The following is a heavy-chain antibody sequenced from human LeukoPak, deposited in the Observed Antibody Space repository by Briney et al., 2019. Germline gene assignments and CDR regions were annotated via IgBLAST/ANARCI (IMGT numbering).Heavy chain of an antibody. V-gene: IGHV1-18*01. D-gene: IGHD3-22*01. CDR2: ISAYNGNT. Sequence: ASVKVSCKASGYTFTSYGISWVRQAPGHGLEWMGWISAYNGNTNYAQKLQGRVTMTTDTSTSTAYMELRSLRSDDTAVYYCARPYDSIDAFDIWGQGTMVTVSS. CDR3: ARPYDSIDAFDI. J-gene: IGHJ3*02. CDR1: GYTFTSYG.